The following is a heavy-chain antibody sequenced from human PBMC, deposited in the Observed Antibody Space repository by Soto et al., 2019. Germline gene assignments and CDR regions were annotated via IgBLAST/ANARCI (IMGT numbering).Heavy chain of an antibody. CDR3: ASHGKLSYGDFDD. CDR2: IYYSGST. J-gene: IGHJ4*02. Sequence: SETLSLTCTVSGGSISSSSYYWGWIRQPPGKGLEWIGSIYYSGSTYYNPSLKSRVPISVDTSKNQFSLKLSSVTAADTAVYYCASHGKLSYGDFDDWGQGSLVTVSS. D-gene: IGHD4-17*01. CDR1: GGSISSSSYY. V-gene: IGHV4-39*01.